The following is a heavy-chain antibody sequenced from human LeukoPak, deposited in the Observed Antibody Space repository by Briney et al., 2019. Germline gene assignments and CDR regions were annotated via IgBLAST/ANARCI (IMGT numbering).Heavy chain of an antibody. V-gene: IGHV1-18*01. CDR1: GYTFTNYG. D-gene: IGHD6-13*01. Sequence: ASVKVSCKASGYTFTNYGISWVRQAPGQGLEWMGWITTHNGNTNYAQKFQDRVTMTTDTSTSIVYMELRSLRSDDTAVYYCARDPYTSSSWYRGRANNWFDPWGQGTLVTVSS. CDR2: ITTHNGNT. CDR3: ARDPYTSSSWYRGRANNWFDP. J-gene: IGHJ5*02.